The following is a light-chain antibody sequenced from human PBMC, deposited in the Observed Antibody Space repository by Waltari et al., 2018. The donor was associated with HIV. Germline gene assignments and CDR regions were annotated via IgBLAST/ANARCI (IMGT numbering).Light chain of an antibody. J-gene: IGLJ2*01. Sequence: QSVLTQPPSASGTPGTKVTISCYGGTANIGANFVFWFQQFPGTAPKLLIYRDKLRHSGVPARFSGSKSGTSASLTISGLRSDDEAHYFCAVLDDTLGGGVFGGGTKLTVL. CDR2: RDK. CDR3: AVLDDTLGGGV. CDR1: TANIGANF. V-gene: IGLV1-47*01.